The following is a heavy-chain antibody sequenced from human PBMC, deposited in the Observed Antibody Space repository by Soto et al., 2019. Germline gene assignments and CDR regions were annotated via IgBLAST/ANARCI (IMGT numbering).Heavy chain of an antibody. CDR3: ASTPGDPYWYFDL. Sequence: GGSLRLSCAASGFTFSSYGMHWVRQAPGKGLEWVAVIWYDGSNKYYADSVKGRFTISRDNSKNTLYLQMNSLRAEDTAVYYCASTPGDPYWYFDLWGRGTLVTVSS. D-gene: IGHD7-27*01. CDR2: IWYDGSNK. V-gene: IGHV3-33*01. CDR1: GFTFSSYG. J-gene: IGHJ2*01.